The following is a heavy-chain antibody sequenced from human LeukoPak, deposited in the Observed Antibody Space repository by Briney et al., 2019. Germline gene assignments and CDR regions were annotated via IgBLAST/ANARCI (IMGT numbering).Heavy chain of an antibody. Sequence: SETLSLTCAVYGGSFSGYYWSWIRQPPGKGLEWIGEINHSGSTNYNPSLKSRVTISVDTSKNQFSLKLSSVTAADTAVYYCARGIVATTTGASYYYYGMDVWGQGTTVTVSS. CDR3: ARGIVATTTGASYYYYGMDV. V-gene: IGHV4-34*01. J-gene: IGHJ6*02. D-gene: IGHD5-12*01. CDR1: GGSFSGYY. CDR2: INHSGST.